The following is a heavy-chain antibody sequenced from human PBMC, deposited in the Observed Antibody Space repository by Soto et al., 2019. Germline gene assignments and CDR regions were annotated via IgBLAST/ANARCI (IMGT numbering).Heavy chain of an antibody. CDR1: GYTFTGYY. Sequence: ASVKVSCKASGYTFTGYYMHWVRQAPGQGLEWMGWINPNSGGTNYAQKFQGRVTMTRDTSISTAYMELSRLRSEDTAVYYCARGYDILTGYLFDYWGQGTLVTVSS. D-gene: IGHD3-9*01. V-gene: IGHV1-2*02. CDR2: INPNSGGT. CDR3: ARGYDILTGYLFDY. J-gene: IGHJ4*02.